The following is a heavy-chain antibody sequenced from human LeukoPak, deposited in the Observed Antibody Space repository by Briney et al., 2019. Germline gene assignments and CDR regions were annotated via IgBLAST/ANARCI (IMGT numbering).Heavy chain of an antibody. V-gene: IGHV5-51*01. J-gene: IGHJ3*02. CDR3: ARRVAFDI. CDR2: IHPGDADT. CDR1: GYSFTIYW. Sequence: GESLKISWKGSGYSFTIYWIGWLGQMPGKGLEWMGIIHPGDADTRYSPSFQGQVTTSAHKSISTAYLQWSSLKASDTAMYYCARRVAFDIWGQGTMVTVSS.